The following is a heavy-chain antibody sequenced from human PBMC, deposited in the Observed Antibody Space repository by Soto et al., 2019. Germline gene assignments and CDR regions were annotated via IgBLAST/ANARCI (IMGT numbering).Heavy chain of an antibody. V-gene: IGHV4-4*02. CDR3: ASAWFGNLEGAFDI. D-gene: IGHD3-10*01. CDR1: SGSISSSNW. CDR2: IYHSGST. Sequence: QVQLQESGPGLVKPSGTLSLTYAVSSGSISSSNWWSWVRQPPGKGLEWIGEIYHSGSTNYNPSLKSRVTISVDKSKNHFSLKLSSVTAADTAVYYCASAWFGNLEGAFDIWGQGTMVTVSS. J-gene: IGHJ3*02.